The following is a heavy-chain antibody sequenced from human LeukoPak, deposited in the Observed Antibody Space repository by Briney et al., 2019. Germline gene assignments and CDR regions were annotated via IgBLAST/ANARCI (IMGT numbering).Heavy chain of an antibody. CDR2: ITWDGGNI. CDR3: AKGYTFHGVAHDSGYFDY. D-gene: IGHD3-3*01. J-gene: IGHJ4*02. Sequence: GRSLRLSCVTSGFTFGDYTMHWVRQVPGKGLEWLSGITWDGGNIAYADSVKGRFTISRYNAKSSLYLQMNSLRNEDMAFYFCAKGYTFHGVAHDSGYFDYWGQGTLVTVSS. V-gene: IGHV3-9*03. CDR1: GFTFGDYT.